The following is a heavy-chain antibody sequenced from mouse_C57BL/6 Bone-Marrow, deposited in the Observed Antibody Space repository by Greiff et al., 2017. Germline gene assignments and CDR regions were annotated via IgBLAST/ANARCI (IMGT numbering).Heavy chain of an antibody. D-gene: IGHD1-1*01. J-gene: IGHJ2*01. V-gene: IGHV1-74*01. CDR1: GYTFTSYW. Sequence: QVQLQQPGAELVKPGASVKVSCKASGYTFTSYWMHWVKQRPGQGLEWIGRIHPSDSDTNYNQKFKGKATLTVDKSSSTAYMQLSSLTSEDAAVYYCGTDLITAVVAAFAFWGRGTAPTVSA. CDR2: IHPSDSDT. CDR3: GTDLITAVVAAFAF.